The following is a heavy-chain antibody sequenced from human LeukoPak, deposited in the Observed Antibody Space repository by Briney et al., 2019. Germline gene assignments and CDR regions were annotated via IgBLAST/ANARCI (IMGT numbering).Heavy chain of an antibody. CDR1: GYTFTGYY. J-gene: IGHJ3*02. CDR2: INPNSGGT. D-gene: IGHD3-22*01. V-gene: IGHV1-2*02. CDR3: ARDAGDSSGYYYAFEI. Sequence: ASVKVSCKASGYTFTGYYMHWVRQAPGQGLEWMGWINPNSGGTNYAQKVQGRVTMTRDTSISTAYMELSRLRSDDTAVYYCARDAGDSSGYYYAFEIWGQGTMVTVSS.